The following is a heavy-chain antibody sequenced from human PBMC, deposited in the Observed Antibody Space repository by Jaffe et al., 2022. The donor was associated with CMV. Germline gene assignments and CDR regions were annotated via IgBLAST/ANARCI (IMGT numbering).Heavy chain of an antibody. J-gene: IGHJ4*02. CDR3: AREARGSSGWYGERADY. Sequence: QVQLVQSGAEVKKPGASVKVSCKASGYTFTSYAMHWVRQAPGQRLEWMGWINAGNGNTKYSQKFQGRVTITRDTSASTAYMELSSLRSEDTAVYYCAREARGSSGWYGERADYWGQGTLVTVSS. D-gene: IGHD6-19*01. CDR2: INAGNGNT. CDR1: GYTFTSYA. V-gene: IGHV1-3*01.